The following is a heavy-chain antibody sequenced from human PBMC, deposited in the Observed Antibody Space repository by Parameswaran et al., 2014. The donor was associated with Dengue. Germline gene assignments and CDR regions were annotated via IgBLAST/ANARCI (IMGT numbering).Heavy chain of an antibody. D-gene: IGHD5-18*01. CDR3: ARGDTAMAYFDY. CDR2: IYHSGST. V-gene: IGHV4-30-2*01. J-gene: IGHJ4*02. Sequence: PGKGLEWIGYIYHSGSTYYNPSLKSRVTISVDRSKNQFSLKLSPVTAADTAVYYCARGDTAMAYFDYWGQGTLVTVSS.